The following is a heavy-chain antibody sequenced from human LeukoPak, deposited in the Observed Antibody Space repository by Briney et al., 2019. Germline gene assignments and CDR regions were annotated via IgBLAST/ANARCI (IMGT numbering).Heavy chain of an antibody. J-gene: IGHJ3*02. Sequence: GGSLRLSCAASGFTFSDYYMSWIRQAPGKGLEWVSYISSSGSTIYYADSVKGRFTISRDNAKNSLYLQMNSLRAEDTAVYYCARVLSGWNPDAFDIWGQGTMVTVSS. CDR2: ISSSGSTI. D-gene: IGHD6-19*01. CDR1: GFTFSDYY. V-gene: IGHV3-11*01. CDR3: ARVLSGWNPDAFDI.